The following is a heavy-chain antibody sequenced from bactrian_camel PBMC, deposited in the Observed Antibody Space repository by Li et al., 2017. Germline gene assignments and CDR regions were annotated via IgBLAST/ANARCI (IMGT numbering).Heavy chain of an antibody. Sequence: QVQLVESGGGSVQAGGSLKLSCVASGFNFDSIGMNWVRQAPGKGLEWVSGIRADKSSRDALYSDSVKGRFIISGDSATNTLYLQMNNLRSEDTALYYCTTVLNTYGFLPSDYWGQGTQVTVS. CDR1: GFNFDSIG. J-gene: IGHJ4*01. V-gene: IGHV3S6*01. CDR2: IRADKSSRDA. CDR3: TTVLNTYGFLPSDY. D-gene: IGHD1*01.